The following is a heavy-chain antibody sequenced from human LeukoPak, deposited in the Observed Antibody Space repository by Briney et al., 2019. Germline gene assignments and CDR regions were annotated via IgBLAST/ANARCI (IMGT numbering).Heavy chain of an antibody. V-gene: IGHV1-2*02. CDR2: INPNSGGT. J-gene: IGHJ4*02. CDR1: GYTFTGYY. CDR3: ATDYYDSSGYYMGIDS. Sequence: ASVKVSCKASGYTFTGYYMHWVRQAPGQGLEWMGWINPNSGGTNYAQKFQGRVTMTRDTSISTAYMELSRLRSDDTAVYYCATDYYDSSGYYMGIDSWGQGTLVTVSS. D-gene: IGHD3-22*01.